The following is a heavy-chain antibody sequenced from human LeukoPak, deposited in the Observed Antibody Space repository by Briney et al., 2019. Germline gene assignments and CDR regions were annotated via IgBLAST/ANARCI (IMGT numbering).Heavy chain of an antibody. J-gene: IGHJ4*02. CDR3: ARGPGYCSGGSCYSGYFDY. V-gene: IGHV1-69*04. CDR1: GGTFSSYA. CDR2: IIPILGIA. D-gene: IGHD2-15*01. Sequence: SVKVSCKASGGTFSSYAISWVRQAPGQGLEWMGRIIPILGIANYAQKFQGRVTITADKSTSTAYMELSSLRSEDTAVYYCARGPGYCSGGSCYSGYFDYWGQGTLVTVSS.